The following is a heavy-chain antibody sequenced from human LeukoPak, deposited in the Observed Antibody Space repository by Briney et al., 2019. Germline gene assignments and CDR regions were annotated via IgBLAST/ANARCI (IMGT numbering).Heavy chain of an antibody. CDR3: ASRRDYDILTAYSPPSY. CDR1: GGSISSSSYY. Sequence: SETLSLTCTVSGGSISSSSYYWGWIRQPPGKGLEWIGSIYYSGSTYYNPSLKSRVTISVDTSKNQFSLKLSSVTAADTAVYYCASRRDYDILTAYSPPSYWGQGTLVTVSS. D-gene: IGHD3-9*01. J-gene: IGHJ4*02. CDR2: IYYSGST. V-gene: IGHV4-39*07.